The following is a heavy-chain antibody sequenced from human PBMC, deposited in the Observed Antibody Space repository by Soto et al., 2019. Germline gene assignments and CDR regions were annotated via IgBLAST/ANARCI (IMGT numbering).Heavy chain of an antibody. CDR3: ARGNYGDYVSLDY. D-gene: IGHD4-17*01. Sequence: GASVKVSCKASGGTFSSYTFTWVRQAPGQGLEWMGRIIPILGIANYAQNFQGRVTITADKSTSTAYMELSSLRSEDTAVYYCARGNYGDYVSLDYWGQGTLVTVSS. J-gene: IGHJ4*02. CDR1: GGTFSSYT. CDR2: IIPILGIA. V-gene: IGHV1-69*02.